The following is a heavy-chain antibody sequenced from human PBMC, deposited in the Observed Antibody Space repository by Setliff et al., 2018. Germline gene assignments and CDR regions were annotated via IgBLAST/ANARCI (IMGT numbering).Heavy chain of an antibody. V-gene: IGHV3-11*04. CDR3: ARDGKNLNDIDY. D-gene: IGHD1-1*01. CDR1: GFTFSGYY. CDR2: IGESGNNI. J-gene: IGHJ4*01. Sequence: GGSLRLSCAASGFTFSGYYMQWVRQAPGQGLEWVSYIGESGNNIHYADSVMGRFTISRDNAKNSLFLQMNRLRVEHTARYYCARDGKNLNDIDYLGHGTLVAASS.